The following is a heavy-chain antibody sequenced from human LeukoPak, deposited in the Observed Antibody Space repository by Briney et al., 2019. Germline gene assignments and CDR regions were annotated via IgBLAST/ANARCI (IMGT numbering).Heavy chain of an antibody. CDR3: ARSGDYYYGSGSYHEVDY. Sequence: GGSLRLSCAASGFTVSSNYMSWVRQAPGKGLEWVSVIYSGGSTYYADSVKGGFTISRDNSKNTLYLQMNSLRAEDTAVYYCARSGDYYYGSGSYHEVDYWGQGTLVTVSS. CDR1: GFTVSSNY. V-gene: IGHV3-66*01. J-gene: IGHJ4*02. D-gene: IGHD3-10*01. CDR2: IYSGGST.